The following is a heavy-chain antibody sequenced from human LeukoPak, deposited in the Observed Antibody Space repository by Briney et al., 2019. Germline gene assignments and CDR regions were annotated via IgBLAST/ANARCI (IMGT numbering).Heavy chain of an antibody. CDR2: IYYSGGT. CDR1: GGSISSYY. V-gene: IGHV4-59*01. J-gene: IGHJ5*02. Sequence: SETLSLTCTISGGSISSYYWSWIRQPPGKGLEWIGYIYYSGGTNSNPSLKNRVTISLDTSKNQFSLKLSSVTATDTAVYYCARDANWFDPWGQGTLVTVSS. CDR3: ARDANWFDP.